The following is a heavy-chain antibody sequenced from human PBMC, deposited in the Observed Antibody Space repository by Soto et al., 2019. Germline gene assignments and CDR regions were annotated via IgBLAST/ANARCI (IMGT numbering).Heavy chain of an antibody. CDR3: ARGKTYYDFWSGPPRYYYYGMDV. CDR2: INHSGST. Sequence: SETLSLTCAVYGGSFSGYYWSWIRQPPGKGLEWIGEINHSGSTNYNPSLKSRVTISVDTSKNQFSLKLSSVTAADTAVYYCARGKTYYDFWSGPPRYYYYGMDVWGQGTTVTVSS. V-gene: IGHV4-34*01. J-gene: IGHJ6*02. CDR1: GGSFSGYY. D-gene: IGHD3-3*01.